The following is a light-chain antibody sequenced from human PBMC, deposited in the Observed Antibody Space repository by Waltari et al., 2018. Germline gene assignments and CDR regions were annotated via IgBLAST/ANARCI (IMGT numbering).Light chain of an antibody. CDR1: QDIRND. J-gene: IGKJ1*01. Sequence: TQLTQSPSSLPASVGDRVTLTCRASQDIRNDLDWYQQQPGKAPKVLIYAASILHTGVPSRFSGSGSGTDFTLTISNLQPEDFATYFCLHDFGYPRTFGQGTKVEVK. V-gene: IGKV1-6*01. CDR3: LHDFGYPRT. CDR2: AAS.